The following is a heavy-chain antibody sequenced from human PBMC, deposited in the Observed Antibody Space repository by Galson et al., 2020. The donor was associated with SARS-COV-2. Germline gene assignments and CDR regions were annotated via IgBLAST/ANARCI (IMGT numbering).Heavy chain of an antibody. D-gene: IGHD3-16*01. CDR3: SFSWITRTASRTFLY. Sequence: SGPTLVKPTQTLTLTCTFSGFSLSTSGMCVSWIRQPPGKALEWLARIDWDGDKHYSTSLKTRFTITKDTSKNQVVLIMTNMDPVDTATYYCSFSWITRTASRTFLYWGQGALVTVPS. V-gene: IGHV2-70*11. CDR1: GFSLSTSGMC. J-gene: IGHJ4*02. CDR2: IDWDGDK.